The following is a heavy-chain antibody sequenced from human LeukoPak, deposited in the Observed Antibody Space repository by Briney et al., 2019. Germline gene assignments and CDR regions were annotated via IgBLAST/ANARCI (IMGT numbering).Heavy chain of an antibody. D-gene: IGHD6-19*01. CDR3: GRKDLGGWLDN. J-gene: IGHJ4*02. Sequence: SETLSLTCTVTGDSISAYSWSWIRQPPGKGLEWIGYRSISHSETTNCNPSLKSRVTISVDTSKNQFSLKLRSVTAADTAVYYCGRKDLGGWLDNWGQGTLVTVSS. V-gene: IGHV4-59*01. CDR2: RSISHSETT. CDR1: GDSISAYS.